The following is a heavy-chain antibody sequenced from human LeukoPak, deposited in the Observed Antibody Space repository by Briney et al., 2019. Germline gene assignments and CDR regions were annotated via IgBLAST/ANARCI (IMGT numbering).Heavy chain of an antibody. Sequence: PGGSLRLSCAASGFTFSTYWMSWVRQAPGKGLEWVANIKQDGSERYYVDSVKGRFTISRDNSKNTLYLQMNSLRAEDTAVYYCAKDRLRWFGELLFDDYWGQGTLVTVSS. CDR2: IKQDGSER. CDR1: GFTFSTYW. D-gene: IGHD3-10*01. V-gene: IGHV3-7*01. CDR3: AKDRLRWFGELLFDDY. J-gene: IGHJ4*02.